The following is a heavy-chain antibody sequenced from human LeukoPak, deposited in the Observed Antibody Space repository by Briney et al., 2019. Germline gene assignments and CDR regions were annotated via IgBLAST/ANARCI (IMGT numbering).Heavy chain of an antibody. CDR3: ARVTYDSSGYYHTYYYYVDV. V-gene: IGHV4-61*02. CDR1: GASISSGGYY. CDR2: IYASGKT. J-gene: IGHJ6*03. D-gene: IGHD3-22*01. Sequence: SETLSLTCTVSGASISSGGYYWSWIRQPAGKGLEWIGRIYASGKTNYNPSLKSRVTISVDTSKNQFSLNLSSVTAADTAVYYCARVTYDSSGYYHTYYYYVDVWGNGTTVTVSS.